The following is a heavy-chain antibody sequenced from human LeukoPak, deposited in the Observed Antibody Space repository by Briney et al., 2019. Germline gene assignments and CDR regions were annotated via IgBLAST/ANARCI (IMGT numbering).Heavy chain of an antibody. Sequence: GGSLRLSCAASGFTFSSYGMHWVRQAPGKGLEWVAVISYDGSNKYYADSVKGRFTISRDNSKNTLYLQMNSLRAEDTAVYYCASTDIVGATSPSYYYYGMDVWGQGTTVTVSS. CDR2: ISYDGSNK. CDR3: ASTDIVGATSPSYYYYGMDV. V-gene: IGHV3-30*03. J-gene: IGHJ6*02. D-gene: IGHD1-26*01. CDR1: GFTFSSYG.